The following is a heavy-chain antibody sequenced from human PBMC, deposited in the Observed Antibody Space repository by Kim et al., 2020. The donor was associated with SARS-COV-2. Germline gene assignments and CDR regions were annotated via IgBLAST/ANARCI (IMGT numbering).Heavy chain of an antibody. CDR3: ARSGRSYGLRLDY. CDR1: GGSFSGYY. J-gene: IGHJ4*02. CDR2: INHSGST. V-gene: IGHV4-34*01. Sequence: SETLSLTCAVYGGSFSGYYWSWIRQPPGKGLEWIGEINHSGSTNYNPSLKSRVTISVDTSKNQFSLKLSSVTAADTAVYYCARSGRSYGLRLDYWGQGTLVTVSS. D-gene: IGHD5-18*01.